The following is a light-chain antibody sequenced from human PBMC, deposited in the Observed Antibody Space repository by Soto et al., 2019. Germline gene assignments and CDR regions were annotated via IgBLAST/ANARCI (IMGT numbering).Light chain of an antibody. CDR2: GAS. CDR3: QQYNNWPPCT. V-gene: IGKV3-15*01. CDR1: QSVSSN. Sequence: EIVMTQSPATLSVSPGARATLSCRASQSVSSNLAWYQQKPGQAPRLLIYGASTRATGIPARFSGSGSGTEFTLPISSLQSEDFAVYYCQQYNNWPPCTFGQGTKLEIK. J-gene: IGKJ2*02.